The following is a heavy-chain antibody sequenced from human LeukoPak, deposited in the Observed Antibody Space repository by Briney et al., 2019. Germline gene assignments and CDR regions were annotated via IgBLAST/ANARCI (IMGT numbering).Heavy chain of an antibody. V-gene: IGHV3-64*02. Sequence: PGGSLRLSCAASGFTFSSYAMHWVRQAPGKGPEYVSGISTNGGSTYYADSVKGRFTISRDNSKNTLFLQMGSLRAEDMAVYYCARGGGRNTTMVWAFDYWGQGTLVTVSS. D-gene: IGHD5-18*01. CDR2: ISTNGGST. CDR3: ARGGGRNTTMVWAFDY. J-gene: IGHJ4*02. CDR1: GFTFSSYA.